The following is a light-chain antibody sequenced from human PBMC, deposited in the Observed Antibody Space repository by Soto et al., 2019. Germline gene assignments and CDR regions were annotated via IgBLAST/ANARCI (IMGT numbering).Light chain of an antibody. J-gene: IGLJ2*01. V-gene: IGLV2-23*01. Sequence: QSALTQPASVSGSPGQSITISCTGTSSDVGGYNYVSWYQQHPGKAPKLMIYEGTTRPSGVSNRFSGSKSGNTASLTISGLQAEDEADYYCCSYAGISTVVFGGGTKLTVL. CDR1: SSDVGGYNY. CDR2: EGT. CDR3: CSYAGISTVV.